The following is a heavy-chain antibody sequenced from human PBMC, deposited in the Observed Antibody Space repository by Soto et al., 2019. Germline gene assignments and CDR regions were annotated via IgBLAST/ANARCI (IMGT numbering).Heavy chain of an antibody. V-gene: IGHV1-18*01. CDR3: ARVEYYYDSSGDDY. J-gene: IGHJ4*02. Sequence: GASVKVSCKASGYTFTSYGISWVRQAPGQGLEWMGWISAYNGNTNYAQKLQGRVTMTTDTSTSTAYMELRSLRSDDTAVYYCARVEYYYDSSGDDYWGQGTLVTVSS. CDR2: ISAYNGNT. D-gene: IGHD3-22*01. CDR1: GYTFTSYG.